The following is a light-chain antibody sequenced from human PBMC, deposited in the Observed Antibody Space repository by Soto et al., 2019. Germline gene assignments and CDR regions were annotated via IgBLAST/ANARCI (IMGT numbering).Light chain of an antibody. J-gene: IGKJ5*01. Sequence: DIVLTQSPATLSLSPCKRATLSSSASQSVGDYLAWYQQKPGQAPRLLIYDASNRATGIPARFSASGSGTDFTLTISSLEPEDFAVYYCQQRSNWPRTFGQGTRLEIK. CDR3: QQRSNWPRT. CDR2: DAS. V-gene: IGKV3-11*01. CDR1: QSVGDY.